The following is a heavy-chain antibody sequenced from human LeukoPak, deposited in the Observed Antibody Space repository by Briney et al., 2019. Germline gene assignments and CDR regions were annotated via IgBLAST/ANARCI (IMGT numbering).Heavy chain of an antibody. CDR3: AREAVAGWFDP. CDR2: IKQDGSER. V-gene: IGHV3-7*05. CDR1: GFTVSSNY. J-gene: IGHJ5*02. D-gene: IGHD6-19*01. Sequence: PGGSLRLSCAASGFTVSSNYMSWVRQAPGKGLEWVANIKQDGSERYHVDSVKGRFTISRDNAKNSLYLQMNSLRAEDTAVYYCAREAVAGWFDPWGQGTLVTVSS.